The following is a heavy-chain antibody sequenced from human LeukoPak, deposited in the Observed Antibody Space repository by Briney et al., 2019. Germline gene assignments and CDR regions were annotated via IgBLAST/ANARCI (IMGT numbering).Heavy chain of an antibody. CDR1: GFTFSSYG. V-gene: IGHV3-33*01. CDR3: ARENYDSSGYSPSFDY. D-gene: IGHD3-22*01. CDR2: IWYDGSNK. J-gene: IGHJ4*02. Sequence: TGGSLRLSCAASGFTFSSYGMHWVRQAPGKGLEWVAVIWYDGSNKYYADSVKGRFTISRDNSKNTLYLQMNSLRAEDTAVYYRARENYDSSGYSPSFDYWGQGTLVTVSS.